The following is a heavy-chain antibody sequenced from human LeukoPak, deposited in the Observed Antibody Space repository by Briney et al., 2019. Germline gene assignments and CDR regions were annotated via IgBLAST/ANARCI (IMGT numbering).Heavy chain of an antibody. CDR2: IHKSGST. Sequence: SETLSLTCTVPGDSISNYYWSWIRQPPGKGLEWIGYIHKSGSTDYNPSLRSRVTISVDTSKNQFSLKLSSVTAADTAVYYCARRELWFGEFSFDPWGQGTLVTVSS. CDR3: ARRELWFGEFSFDP. J-gene: IGHJ5*02. V-gene: IGHV4-59*08. D-gene: IGHD3-10*01. CDR1: GDSISNYY.